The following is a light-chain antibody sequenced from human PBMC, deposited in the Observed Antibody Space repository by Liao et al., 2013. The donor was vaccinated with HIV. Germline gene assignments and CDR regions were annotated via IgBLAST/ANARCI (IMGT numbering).Light chain of an antibody. Sequence: SYVLTQPPSVSVAPGETARITCGGNNIGSKSVHWYQQRSGQAPVLVIYYDGGRPSGIPERFSGSNSGNTATLTISRVEAGDEADYYCQVWDSGTDHWVFGGGTKLTVL. V-gene: IGLV3-21*01. CDR1: NIGSKS. CDR3: QVWDSGTDHWV. J-gene: IGLJ3*02. CDR2: YDG.